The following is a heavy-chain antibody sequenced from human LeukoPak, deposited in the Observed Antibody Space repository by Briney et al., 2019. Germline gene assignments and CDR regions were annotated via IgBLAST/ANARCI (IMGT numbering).Heavy chain of an antibody. J-gene: IGHJ4*02. CDR3: ARDYGSGWSPSYYFDY. Sequence: GRSLRLSCAASGFTFSSYAMHWVRQAPGKGLEWGAVISYDGSNKYYADSVKGRFTISRDNSKNTLYLQMNSLRAEDTAVYYCARDYGSGWSPSYYFDYWGQGTLVTVSS. V-gene: IGHV3-30-3*01. CDR1: GFTFSSYA. CDR2: ISYDGSNK. D-gene: IGHD6-19*01.